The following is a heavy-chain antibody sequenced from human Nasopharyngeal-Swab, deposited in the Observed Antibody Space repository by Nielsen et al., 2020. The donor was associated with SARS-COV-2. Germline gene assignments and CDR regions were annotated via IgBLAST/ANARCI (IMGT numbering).Heavy chain of an antibody. Sequence: SETLSLTCTVSGGSISSGDYYWSWIRQPPGKGLEWIGYIYYSGSTYYNPSLKSRVTISVDTSKNQFSLKLSSVTAADTAVYYCARVPYCSGGSCYTLTHYFDYWGQGTLVTVSS. V-gene: IGHV4-30-4*01. CDR3: ARVPYCSGGSCYTLTHYFDY. CDR1: GGSISSGDYY. J-gene: IGHJ4*02. D-gene: IGHD2-15*01. CDR2: IYYSGST.